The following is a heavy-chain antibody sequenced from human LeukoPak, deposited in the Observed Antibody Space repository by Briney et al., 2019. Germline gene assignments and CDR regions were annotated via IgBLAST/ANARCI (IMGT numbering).Heavy chain of an antibody. V-gene: IGHV4-4*07. Sequence: SETLSLTCTVSGGSISSYYWSWIRQPAGKGLEWIGRIHTSGSTNYNPSLKSRVTMSVDTSKNQFSLKLSSVTAADTAVYYCARIRYCSSTSCYAGVHWFDPWGQGTLVTVSS. CDR2: IHTSGST. CDR1: GGSISSYY. D-gene: IGHD2-2*01. J-gene: IGHJ5*02. CDR3: ARIRYCSSTSCYAGVHWFDP.